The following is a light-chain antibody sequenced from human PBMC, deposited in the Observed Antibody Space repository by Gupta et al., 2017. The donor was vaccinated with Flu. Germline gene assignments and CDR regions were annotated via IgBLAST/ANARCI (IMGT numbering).Light chain of an antibody. Sequence: DIQLTQSPSFLSASVGDRVTITCRASQGISSYLAWDQQKPGKAPKLLIYAASTWQSGGPSRFRGSREVREFTLTSSRRQKEACELYYVQQLNSYRAFGHGTNVDIK. J-gene: IGKJ3*01. V-gene: IGKV1-9*01. CDR3: QQLNSYRA. CDR2: AAS. CDR1: QGISSY.